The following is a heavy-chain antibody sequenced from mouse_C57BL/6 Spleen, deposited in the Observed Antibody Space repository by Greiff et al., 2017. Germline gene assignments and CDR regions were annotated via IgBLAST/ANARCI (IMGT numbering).Heavy chain of an antibody. J-gene: IGHJ2*01. V-gene: IGHV1-82*01. CDR1: GYAFSSSW. CDR2: IYPGDGDT. CDR3: ARRVYDGYYGGYFDY. Sequence: QVQLKESGPELVKPGASVKISCKASGYAFSSSWMNWVKQRPGKGLEWIGRIYPGDGDTNYNGKFKGKATLTADKSSSTAYMQLSSLTSEDSAVYCCARRVYDGYYGGYFDYWGQGTTLTVSS. D-gene: IGHD2-3*01.